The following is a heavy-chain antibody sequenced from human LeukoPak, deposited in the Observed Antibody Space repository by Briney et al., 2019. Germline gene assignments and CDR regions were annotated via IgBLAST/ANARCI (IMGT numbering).Heavy chain of an antibody. CDR1: GYTFIRYY. CDR2: INPSGGST. CDR3: ARIGYNHYFDY. D-gene: IGHD5-24*01. Sequence: ASVKVSCKASGYTFIRYYMHWVRQAPGQGLEWMGIINPSGGSTSYAQKFQGRVTMTRDTSTSTVYMELSSLRSEDTAVYYCARIGYNHYFDYWGQGTLVTVPS. V-gene: IGHV1-46*01. J-gene: IGHJ4*02.